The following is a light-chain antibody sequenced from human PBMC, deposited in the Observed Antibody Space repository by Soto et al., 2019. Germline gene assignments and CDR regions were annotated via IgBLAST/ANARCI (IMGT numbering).Light chain of an antibody. J-gene: IGKJ5*01. CDR3: QQYTSSPPSIT. Sequence: EIVLTQSPATLSLSPGERATLSCRASQSVSSGYLAWYQQKPGQAPRLLVYGTSLRATGIPDRFSGRGSGTDFTLTITRLEPEDFAIYFCQQYTSSPPSITFGQGTRLEI. CDR2: GTS. CDR1: QSVSSGY. V-gene: IGKV3-20*01.